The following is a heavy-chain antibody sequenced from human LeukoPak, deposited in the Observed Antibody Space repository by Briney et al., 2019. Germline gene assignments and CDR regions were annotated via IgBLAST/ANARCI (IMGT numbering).Heavy chain of an antibody. V-gene: IGHV4-4*07. J-gene: IGHJ4*02. Sequence: SSETLSLTCTVSGGSISSYYWSWIRRPAGKGLEWIGRIYTSGSTNYNPSLKSRVTMSVDTSKNQFSLKLSSVTAADTAVYYCARDHYDLGYFDYWGQGTLVTVSS. CDR3: ARDHYDLGYFDY. CDR1: GGSISSYY. CDR2: IYTSGST. D-gene: IGHD3-3*01.